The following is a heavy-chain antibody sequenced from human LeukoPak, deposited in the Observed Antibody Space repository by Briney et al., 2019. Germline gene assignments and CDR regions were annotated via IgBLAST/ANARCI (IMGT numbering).Heavy chain of an antibody. CDR3: AKYHYGSGTSLGY. D-gene: IGHD3-10*01. CDR2: IKYDGSEN. V-gene: IGHV3-7*01. CDR1: GFTFIDSW. Sequence: QAGGSLRLSCAASGFTFIDSWMTWVRQAPGKGLEWVANIKYDGSENYYVDSVKGRFTISRDNAKKSVSLQMNSLRAEDTAVYYCAKYHYGSGTSLGYWGQGTLVTVSS. J-gene: IGHJ4*02.